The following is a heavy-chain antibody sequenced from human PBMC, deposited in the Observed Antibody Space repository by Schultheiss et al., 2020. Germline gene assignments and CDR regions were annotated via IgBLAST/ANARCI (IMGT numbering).Heavy chain of an antibody. V-gene: IGHV3-30*18. CDR2: ISYDGSNK. D-gene: IGHD6-19*01. CDR1: GFTFDDYA. J-gene: IGHJ4*02. Sequence: GGSLRLSCAVSGFTFDDYAMHWVRQAPGKGLEWVAVISYDGSNKYYADSVKGRFTISRDNSKNTLYLQMNSLRAEDTAVYYCAKGLGIVAGETDYWGQGTLVTVSS. CDR3: AKGLGIVAGETDY.